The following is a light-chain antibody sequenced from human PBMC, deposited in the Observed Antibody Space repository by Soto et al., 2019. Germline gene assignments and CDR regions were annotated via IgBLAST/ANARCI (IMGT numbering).Light chain of an antibody. Sequence: ALAQPASVSGSPGQSITISCTGTSSDVGLYNYVSWYQQHPGQAPRLMIYEVTNRPSGVSNRFSGSKSGNTASLTISGLQTEDEADYYCSSKSSSSPPYVFGNGTKVTVL. CDR3: SSKSSSSPPYV. CDR1: SSDVGLYNY. J-gene: IGLJ1*01. CDR2: EVT. V-gene: IGLV2-14*01.